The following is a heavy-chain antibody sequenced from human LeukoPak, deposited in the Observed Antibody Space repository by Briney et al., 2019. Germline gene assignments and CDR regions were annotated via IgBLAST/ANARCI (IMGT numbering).Heavy chain of an antibody. CDR3: ARPISGSYSPPNDAFDI. CDR2: INPNSGGT. CDR1: GYTFTGYY. Sequence: ASVKVSCKASGYTFTGYYMHWVRQAPGQGLEWMGWINPNSGGTNYAQKFQGRVTMTRDTSISTAYMELSRLRSDDTAVYYCARPISGSYSPPNDAFDIWGQGTMVTVSS. D-gene: IGHD1-26*01. J-gene: IGHJ3*02. V-gene: IGHV1-2*02.